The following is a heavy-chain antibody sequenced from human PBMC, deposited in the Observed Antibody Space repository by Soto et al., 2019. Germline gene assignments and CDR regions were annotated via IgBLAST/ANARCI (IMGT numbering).Heavy chain of an antibody. J-gene: IGHJ6*04. Sequence: QVQLQESGPRLVKPSGTLSLTCNVSGDSISSSHWWTWARQAPGMGLEWIGEVFHTGPTNYNPSLKSRVTISMDKSKNLFSLKITSVTAADTAVYYCARAPNYYYDMDVWGKGSTVTVSS. CDR1: GDSISSSHW. CDR3: ARAPNYYYDMDV. CDR2: VFHTGPT. V-gene: IGHV4-4*02.